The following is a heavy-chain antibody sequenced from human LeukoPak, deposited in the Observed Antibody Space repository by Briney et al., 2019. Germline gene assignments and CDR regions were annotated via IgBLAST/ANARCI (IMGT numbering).Heavy chain of an antibody. CDR3: AGGDRNGWYFDY. CDR2: INWNGAST. J-gene: IGHJ4*02. CDR1: GFRFDDHG. V-gene: IGHV3-20*04. Sequence: GGSLRLSCAASGFRFDDHGMSWVRQVPGKGLEWVSGINWNGASTGYGDSVKGRFTISRDNAKNSLYLQMDSLRAEDTALYYCAGGDRNGWYFDYWGQGILVTVSS. D-gene: IGHD6-19*01.